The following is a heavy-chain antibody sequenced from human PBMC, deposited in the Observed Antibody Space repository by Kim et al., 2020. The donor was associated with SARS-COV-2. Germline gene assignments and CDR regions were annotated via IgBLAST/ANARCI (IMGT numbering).Heavy chain of an antibody. CDR3: SKSGFDS. Sequence: GGSLRLSCAASGFTFYSSSMYWVRQAPGKGLVWVSRINSDGSSTSYADSVKGRFTISRDNAKNTLYLQMNSLRVEDTALYYCSKSGFDSWGQGSLVTVSS. J-gene: IGHJ4*02. V-gene: IGHV3-74*01. D-gene: IGHD1-26*01. CDR1: GFTFYSSS. CDR2: INSDGSST.